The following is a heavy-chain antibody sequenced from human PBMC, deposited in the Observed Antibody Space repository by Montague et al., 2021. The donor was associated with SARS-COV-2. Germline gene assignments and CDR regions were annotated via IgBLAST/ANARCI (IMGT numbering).Heavy chain of an antibody. CDR2: LYYTGTA. D-gene: IGHD5-12*01. V-gene: IGHV4-39*01. CDR3: ARTVDSRSAGIFQH. CDR1: GGSFSRSDYH. Sequence: SETLSLTCTVSGGSFSRSDYHWGWIRQSPGKELEWIVSLYYTGTAYYNPSLKSRVDISVDTTRNQFSLRLSSVTAADTAVYYCARTVDSRSAGIFQHWGQGTLVTVSS. J-gene: IGHJ1*01.